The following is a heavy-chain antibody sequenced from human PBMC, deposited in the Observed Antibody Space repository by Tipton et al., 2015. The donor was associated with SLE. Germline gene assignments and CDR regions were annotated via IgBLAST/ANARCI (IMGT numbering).Heavy chain of an antibody. J-gene: IGHJ6*02. CDR1: GGSISSGGYS. CDR3: ADRESAGEYYGMDV. Sequence: LRLSCAVSGGSISSGGYSWSWIRQPPGKGLEWIGYIYHSGSTYYNPSLKSRVTISVDTSKNQFSLKLSSVTAADTAVYYCADRESAGEYYGMDVWGQGTTVTVSS. D-gene: IGHD3-10*01. V-gene: IGHV4-30-2*01. CDR2: IYHSGST.